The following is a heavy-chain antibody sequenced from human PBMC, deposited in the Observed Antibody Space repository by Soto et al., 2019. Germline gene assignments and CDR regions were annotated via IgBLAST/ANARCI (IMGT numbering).Heavy chain of an antibody. CDR2: MFYSGST. D-gene: IGHD3-22*01. Sequence: QLQLQESGPGLVKPSETLSLTCTVSGGSISSSSYYWGWIRQPPGKGLEWIGSMFYSGSTYYNPSPKRRATLSVDTSKNQFSLKLSSVTAADTAVYSCARRGALYYSDYGAFDIWGQGTMVTVSS. V-gene: IGHV4-39*01. CDR1: GGSISSSSYY. CDR3: ARRGALYYSDYGAFDI. J-gene: IGHJ3*02.